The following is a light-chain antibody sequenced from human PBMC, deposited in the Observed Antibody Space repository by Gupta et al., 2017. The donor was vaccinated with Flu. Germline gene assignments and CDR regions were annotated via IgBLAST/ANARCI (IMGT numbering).Light chain of an antibody. J-gene: IGKJ1*01. CDR1: QSVSSN. Sequence: EIVLTQYPATLSVSPGERATLSCRASQSVSSNLACYQQKPGQAPRLLIYGASTRATGIPARFSGSGSGTEFTLTISSRQSEDFAVYYCQQYNNWPPRTFGQGTKVEIK. CDR3: QQYNNWPPRT. CDR2: GAS. V-gene: IGKV3-15*01.